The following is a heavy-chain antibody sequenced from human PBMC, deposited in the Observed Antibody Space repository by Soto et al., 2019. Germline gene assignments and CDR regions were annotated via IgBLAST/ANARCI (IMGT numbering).Heavy chain of an antibody. CDR3: ARGAEHQLLSRDYFYGMDV. D-gene: IGHD1-1*01. CDR1: GFTLSRYG. J-gene: IGHJ6*02. V-gene: IGHV3-30*05. Sequence: QVQLVESGGGVVQPGRSLRLSCAASGFTLSRYGMHWVRQAPGKGLEWVAVISFEGNTQYYADSVKGRFTISRDTSKDTLSMQIHSLRPEDTAGYYCARGAEHQLLSRDYFYGMDVWGQGTTVSVSS. CDR2: ISFEGNTQ.